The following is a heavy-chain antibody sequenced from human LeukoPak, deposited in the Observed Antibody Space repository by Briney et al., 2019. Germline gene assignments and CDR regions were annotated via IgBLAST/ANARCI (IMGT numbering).Heavy chain of an antibody. D-gene: IGHD5-18*01. CDR1: GFTFSNSG. Sequence: GGSLRLPCAASGFTFSNSGMHWVRQAPGKGLEWVAFIRYDGSNKYYADSVKGRFTISRDNSKNTLYLQMNSLRTEDTSVYYCAKGRGYSYGYLPGVWGKGTTVTISS. CDR3: AKGRGYSYGYLPGV. CDR2: IRYDGSNK. J-gene: IGHJ6*04. V-gene: IGHV3-30*02.